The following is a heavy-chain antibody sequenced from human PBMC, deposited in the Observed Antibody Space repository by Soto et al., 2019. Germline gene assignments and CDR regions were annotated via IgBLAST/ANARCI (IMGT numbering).Heavy chain of an antibody. V-gene: IGHV1-58*01. CDR1: GFTFTSSA. CDR3: AADLDSDTAMVLGY. CDR2: IVGGSGNT. J-gene: IGHJ4*02. D-gene: IGHD5-18*01. Sequence: SVKVSCKASGFTFTSSAVQWVRQARGQRLEWIGWIVGGSGNTNYAQKFQERVTITRDMSTSTAYMELSSLRSEDTAVYYCAADLDSDTAMVLGYWGQGTLVTVSS.